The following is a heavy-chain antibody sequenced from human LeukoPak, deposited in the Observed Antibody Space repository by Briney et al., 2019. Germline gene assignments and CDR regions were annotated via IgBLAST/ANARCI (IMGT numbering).Heavy chain of an antibody. Sequence: PSETLSLTCSVSGGSFSSSSYYWAWIRQPPGRGLEWIASIYYTGSPYYSPSLKSRVTISVDTSKNQFSLKLNSVTAADTAVYYCAPGISTSGYYHYWGQGTLVTVSS. CDR1: GGSFSSSSYY. V-gene: IGHV4-39*01. D-gene: IGHD3-22*01. CDR3: APGISTSGYYHY. J-gene: IGHJ4*02. CDR2: IYYTGSP.